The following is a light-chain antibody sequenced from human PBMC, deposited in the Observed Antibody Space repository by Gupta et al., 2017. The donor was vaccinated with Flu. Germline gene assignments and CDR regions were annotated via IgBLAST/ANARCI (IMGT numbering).Light chain of an antibody. CDR2: SNN. V-gene: IGLV1-44*01. Sequence: VNISCSGSSSKIGSNTVNWYQQLPRTAPKLLIYSNNQRPSGVPDRFSGSKSDTSASLAISGLQSEDEADYYCASWDDSLNGGVFGGGTKLTVL. CDR3: ASWDDSLNGGV. CDR1: SSKIGSNT. J-gene: IGLJ3*02.